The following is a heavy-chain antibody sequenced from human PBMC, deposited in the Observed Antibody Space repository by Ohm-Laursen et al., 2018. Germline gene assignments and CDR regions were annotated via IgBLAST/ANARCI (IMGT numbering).Heavy chain of an antibody. J-gene: IGHJ4*02. Sequence: SLRLSCAASGFTFSDYYMSWIRQAPGKGLEWVSYISSSGSTIYYADSVKGRFTISRDNAKNSLYLQMNSLRAEDTAVYYCARAPLDTIVVVTAYQSTYFDYWGQGTLVTVSS. CDR1: GFTFSDYY. CDR3: ARAPLDTIVVVTAYQSTYFDY. CDR2: ISSSGSTI. V-gene: IGHV3-11*01. D-gene: IGHD2-21*02.